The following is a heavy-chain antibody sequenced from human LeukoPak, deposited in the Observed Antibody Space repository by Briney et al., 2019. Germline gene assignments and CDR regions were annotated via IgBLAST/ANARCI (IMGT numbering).Heavy chain of an antibody. V-gene: IGHV1-2*02. Sequence: ASVKGSCEASGYTFTGYYMHWVRQAPGQGGEWMGWINPKSGGTRYAQKFQGRVTMTRDTSVTTAYMQMSSLRSDDTAVYYCARGEWEVPTTSWGQGTLVTVSS. J-gene: IGHJ5*02. D-gene: IGHD1-26*01. CDR3: ARGEWEVPTTS. CDR2: INPKSGGT. CDR1: GYTFTGYY.